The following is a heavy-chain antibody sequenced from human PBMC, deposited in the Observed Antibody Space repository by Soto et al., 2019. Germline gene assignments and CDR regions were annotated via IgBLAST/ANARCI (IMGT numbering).Heavy chain of an antibody. D-gene: IGHD4-17*01. CDR2: ININSGTI. Sequence: EVQLVESGGGLVQPGGSLRLSCAASGFTLSSYHMDWVRQAPGKGLEWGSYININSGTIHYADSVKGRFTISRDNAKNSLYLQMDSLRAEDTAVYFCARDGTTGTTNYHYAMDVWGQGTTVTVSS. J-gene: IGHJ6*02. CDR3: ARDGTTGTTNYHYAMDV. CDR1: GFTLSSYH. V-gene: IGHV3-48*03.